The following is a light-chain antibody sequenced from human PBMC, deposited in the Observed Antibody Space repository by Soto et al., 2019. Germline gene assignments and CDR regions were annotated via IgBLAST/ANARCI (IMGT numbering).Light chain of an antibody. CDR3: QSADSSGTSPK. V-gene: IGLV3-25*02. J-gene: IGLJ3*02. CDR1: ALPKQY. Sequence: SYELTQPPSVSVSPGQTARITCSGDALPKQYAYWYQQKPGQAPVLVIYKDSERPSGIPERFSGSSSGTTVTLTISGVQAEDEADYYCQSADSSGTSPKFGGGTQLTVL. CDR2: KDS.